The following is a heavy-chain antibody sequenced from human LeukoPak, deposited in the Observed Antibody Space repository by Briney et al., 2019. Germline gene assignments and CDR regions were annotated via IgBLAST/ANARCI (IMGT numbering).Heavy chain of an antibody. V-gene: IGHV3-21*01. D-gene: IGHD6-13*01. CDR2: ISSSSSYI. J-gene: IGHJ4*02. CDR1: GFTFSSSS. Sequence: GGSLRLSCAASGFTFSSSSMNGVSQAPGKGLEWVSSISSSSSYIYYADSVKGRFTISRDNAKNSRCLQMNSLRAEDTAVYYCARGQVLVPYFDYWGQGTLVTVSS. CDR3: ARGQVLVPYFDY.